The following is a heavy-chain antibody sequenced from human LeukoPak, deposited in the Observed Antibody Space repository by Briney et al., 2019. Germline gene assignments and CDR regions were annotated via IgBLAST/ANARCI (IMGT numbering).Heavy chain of an antibody. V-gene: IGHV3-48*01. CDR1: GFTFSSFS. CDR3: ARVRGGDDLGDGKFWSGYYTGMGFDY. CDR2: ISSSSSTK. D-gene: IGHD3-3*01. Sequence: GESLRLSCAASGFTFSSFSMTWVRQAPGKGLEWVSYISSSSSTKYYADSVKGRFTISRDNAKNSLYLQMNSLRAEDTAVYYCARVRGGDDLGDGKFWSGYYTGMGFDYWGQGTLVTVSS. J-gene: IGHJ4*02.